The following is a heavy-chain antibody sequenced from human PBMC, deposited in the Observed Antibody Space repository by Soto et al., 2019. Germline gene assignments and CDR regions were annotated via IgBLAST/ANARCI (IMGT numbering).Heavy chain of an antibody. Sequence: SETLSLTCTVSGGSISSYYWSWIRQPPGKGLEWIGYIYYSGSTNYNPSLKSRVTISVDTSKNQFSLKLSSVTAADTAVYYCARDRTYYYGSGSYYYYYGMDVWGQGTTVTVSS. CDR3: ARDRTYYYGSGSYYYYYGMDV. CDR1: GGSISSYY. V-gene: IGHV4-59*01. D-gene: IGHD3-10*01. CDR2: IYYSGST. J-gene: IGHJ6*02.